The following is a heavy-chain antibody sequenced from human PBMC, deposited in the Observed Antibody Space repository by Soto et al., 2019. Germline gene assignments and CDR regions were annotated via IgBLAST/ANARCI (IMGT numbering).Heavy chain of an antibody. Sequence: EVQLLESGGGLVQPGGSLRLSCAASGFTFSSYAMSWVRQAPGKGLEWVSAISGSGGSTYYADSVKGRFTISRANSKNTLYLQMNSLRAEDTAVYYCAKGGAQLLHYNWFDPWGQGTLVTVSS. CDR2: ISGSGGST. J-gene: IGHJ5*02. CDR1: GFTFSSYA. V-gene: IGHV3-23*01. D-gene: IGHD2-2*01. CDR3: AKGGAQLLHYNWFDP.